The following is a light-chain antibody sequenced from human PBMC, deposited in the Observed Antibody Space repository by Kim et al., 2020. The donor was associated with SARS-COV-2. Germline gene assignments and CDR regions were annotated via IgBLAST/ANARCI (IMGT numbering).Light chain of an antibody. V-gene: IGKV3-11*01. CDR1: QYINSD. CDR3: LQRHDWPLT. J-gene: IGKJ4*01. Sequence: EIVLTQSPDTLSLSPGERAALSCRASQYINSDLAWYQQIPGQAPRLLIYDASNRAPGIPARFSGSGSGTDFTLTISSLEPEDFAAYYCLQRHDWPLTFGGGTKVDIK. CDR2: DAS.